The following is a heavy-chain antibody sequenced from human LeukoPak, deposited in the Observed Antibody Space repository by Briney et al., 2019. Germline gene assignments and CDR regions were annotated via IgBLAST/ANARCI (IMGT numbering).Heavy chain of an antibody. J-gene: IGHJ6*03. CDR2: IYYSGRT. V-gene: IGHV4-39*01. CDR3: ARRVIRYCSSTSCSTHYYYYYMDV. D-gene: IGHD2-2*01. CDR1: GGSISSSSYY. Sequence: SETLSLTCTVSGGSISSSSYYWGWIRQPPGKGLEWIGSIYYSGRTYYNPSLKSRVTISVDTSKNQFSLKLSSVTAADTAVYYCARRVIRYCSSTSCSTHYYYYYMDVWGKGTTVTVSS.